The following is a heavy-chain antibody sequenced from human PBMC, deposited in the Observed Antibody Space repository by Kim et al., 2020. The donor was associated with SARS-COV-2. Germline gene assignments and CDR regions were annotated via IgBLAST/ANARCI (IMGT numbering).Heavy chain of an antibody. J-gene: IGHJ6*02. CDR3: ARDYEVVPAANHGRVYYYYDYGMDV. Sequence: GGSLRLSCAASGFTFSSYAMHWVRQAPGKGLEWVAVISYDGSNKYYADSVKGRFTISRDNSKNTLYLQMNSLRAEDTAVYYCARDYEVVPAANHGRVYYYYDYGMDVWGQGTTVTVSS. D-gene: IGHD2-2*01. CDR1: GFTFSSYA. CDR2: ISYDGSNK. V-gene: IGHV3-30-3*01.